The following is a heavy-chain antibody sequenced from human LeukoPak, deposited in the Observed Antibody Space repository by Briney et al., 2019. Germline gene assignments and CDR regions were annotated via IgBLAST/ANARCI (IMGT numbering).Heavy chain of an antibody. CDR2: ISGSGGST. J-gene: IGHJ4*02. D-gene: IGHD6-19*01. CDR1: GFTFSRYA. Sequence: GGSLRLSCAASGFTFSRYAMSWVRQAPGKGLEWVSAISGSGGSTYYADSVKGRFTISRDNSKNTLYLQMNSLRAEDTAVYYCAKAVGQWLVEFDYWGQGTLVTVSS. CDR3: AKAVGQWLVEFDY. V-gene: IGHV3-23*01.